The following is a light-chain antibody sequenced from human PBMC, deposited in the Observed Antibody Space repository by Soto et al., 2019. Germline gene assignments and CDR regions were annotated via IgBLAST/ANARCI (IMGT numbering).Light chain of an antibody. CDR2: EDN. Sequence: NFMLTQPHSVSESPGKTVTISCTRNSGSIGSNYVQWYQQRPGSVPTTVIYEDNQRPSGVPDRFSGSVDVFSNSATLTISGLETEHEADYFCQSYDSSNVVFGGGTQLTVL. CDR1: SGSIGSNY. CDR3: QSYDSSNVV. V-gene: IGLV6-57*04. J-gene: IGLJ2*01.